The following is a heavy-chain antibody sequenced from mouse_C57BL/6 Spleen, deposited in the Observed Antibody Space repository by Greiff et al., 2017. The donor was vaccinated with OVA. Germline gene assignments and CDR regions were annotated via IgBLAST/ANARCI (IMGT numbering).Heavy chain of an antibody. CDR3: ARETGTGFAY. Sequence: EVMLVESGGGLVKPGGSLTLSCAASGFTFSDYGMHWVRQAPETGLEWVAYISSGSSTIYYADTVKGRFTISRDNAKNTLFLQMTSLRSEDTAMYYCARETGTGFAYWGQGTLVTVSA. CDR1: GFTFSDYG. D-gene: IGHD4-1*01. CDR2: ISSGSSTI. V-gene: IGHV5-17*01. J-gene: IGHJ3*01.